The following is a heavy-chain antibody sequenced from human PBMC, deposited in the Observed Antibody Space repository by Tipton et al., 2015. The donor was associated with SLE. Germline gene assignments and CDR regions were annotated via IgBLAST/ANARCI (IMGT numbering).Heavy chain of an antibody. V-gene: IGHV4-59*10. CDR3: ARLFRVATIWDWFDP. Sequence: TLSLTCAVYGGSFSGYYWSWIRQPAGKGLEWIGHIYTSGSTYYNPSLKSRVTISVDTSKNQFSLTLSSVTAADTAVYYCARLFRVATIWDWFDPWGQGTLVTVSS. CDR1: GGSFSGYY. CDR2: IYTSGST. D-gene: IGHD5-12*01. J-gene: IGHJ5*02.